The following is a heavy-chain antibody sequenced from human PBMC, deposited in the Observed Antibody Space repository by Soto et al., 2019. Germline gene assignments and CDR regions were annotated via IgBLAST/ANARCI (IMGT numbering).Heavy chain of an antibody. CDR2: VHSSGIT. CDR1: GGSVSNDNFY. D-gene: IGHD3-16*01. J-gene: IGHJ5*02. V-gene: IGHV4-61*01. Sequence: SETLSLTCTVSGGSVSNDNFYWSWIRQPPGKGLEWIGYVHSSGITNYNPSLKRRVTISVDTSRNQFSLRLSSVTAADTAVYYCARGLTMGQLPSHFDHWGQGTLFTVSS. CDR3: ARGLTMGQLPSHFDH.